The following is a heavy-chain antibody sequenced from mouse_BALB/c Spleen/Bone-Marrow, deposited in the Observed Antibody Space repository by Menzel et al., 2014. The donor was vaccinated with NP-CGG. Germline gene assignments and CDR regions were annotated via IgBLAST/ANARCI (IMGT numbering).Heavy chain of an antibody. V-gene: IGHV14-3*02. CDR1: DFNIKDAY. J-gene: IGHJ3*01. Sequence: VQLQQSGAGLVKPGASVKLSCTASDFNIKDAYMHWVKQRPEQGLEWIGRIDPANVNTKYDTKFQGKATIAADTSSNTAYLLLSSLTSEDTAVFYCAVYYYGRSSFAYWGQGTLVTVSA. CDR3: AVYYYGRSSFAY. CDR2: IDPANVNT. D-gene: IGHD1-1*01.